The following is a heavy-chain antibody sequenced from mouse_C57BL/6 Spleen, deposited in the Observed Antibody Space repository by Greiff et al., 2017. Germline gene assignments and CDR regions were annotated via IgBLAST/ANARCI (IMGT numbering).Heavy chain of an antibody. CDR1: GYTFTSYR. CDR2: IDPCDSYT. J-gene: IGHJ2*01. CDR3: ASIEYRNYFDFDD. V-gene: IGHV1-50*01. Sequence: QVQLQQPGAELVRPGASVKMSCKASGYTFTSYRMHWVKQRPGQGLEWIGEIDPCDSYTNYNQKFKGKTTLTVDKSSSTAYMQLSSLTSEDSAVYYCASIEYRNYFDFDDWGQGTTLSAAS. D-gene: IGHD2-1*01.